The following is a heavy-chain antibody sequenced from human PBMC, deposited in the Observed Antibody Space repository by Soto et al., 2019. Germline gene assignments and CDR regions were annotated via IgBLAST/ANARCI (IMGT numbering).Heavy chain of an antibody. Sequence: SVKVSCKASGGTFSSYTISWVRQAPGQGLEWMGRIIPILGIANYAQKFQGRVTITADKSTSTAYMELSSLRSEDTAVYYCAMGVAAAASNWFDPWGQGTLVTVSS. CDR1: GGTFSSYT. D-gene: IGHD6-13*01. V-gene: IGHV1-69*02. J-gene: IGHJ5*02. CDR2: IIPILGIA. CDR3: AMGVAAAASNWFDP.